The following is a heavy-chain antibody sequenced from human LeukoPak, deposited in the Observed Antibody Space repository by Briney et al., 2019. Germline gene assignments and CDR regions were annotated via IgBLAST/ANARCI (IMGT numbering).Heavy chain of an antibody. V-gene: IGHV3-30*04. D-gene: IGHD3-10*01. CDR3: ATTFRGVIITRLDY. J-gene: IGHJ4*02. CDR2: ISHDEKNK. CDR1: GFSFSGYA. Sequence: GGSLRLSCAASGFSFSGYAMHWVRRTPGKGLEWVAVISHDEKNKFYAESVKGRFIISRDNSKNTLFLEMNSLRPEDTAFYYCATTFRGVIITRLDYWGQGTLVTVSS.